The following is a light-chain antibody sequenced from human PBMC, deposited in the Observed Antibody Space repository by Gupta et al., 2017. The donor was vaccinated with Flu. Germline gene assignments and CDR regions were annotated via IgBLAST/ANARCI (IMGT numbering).Light chain of an antibody. V-gene: IGLV2-18*02. CDR1: SSDIGNYNR. J-gene: IGLJ1*01. CDR2: EVS. CDR3: SSYTSSDTYV. Sequence: SALTQPPSVSGSPGQSVTISCTGTSSDIGNYNRVSWYQQSPGTAPKLMIYEVSNRSAGAPDRFSGSKSGNTASLTITGLQADDEADFYCSSYTSSDTYVFGTGTKVTVL.